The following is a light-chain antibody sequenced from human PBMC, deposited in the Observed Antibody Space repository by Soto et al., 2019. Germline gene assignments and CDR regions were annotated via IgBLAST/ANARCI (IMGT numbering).Light chain of an antibody. CDR3: SSYAGSNIVV. CDR2: EVS. Sequence: QSALTQPPSASGSPGQSVTISCTGTSSDVGGYNVVSWYQQHPGKAPKLMIYEVSERPSGVPDRFSGSKSGNTAALTVSGLQAEEEAEYYCSSYAGSNIVVFGGGTTLTVL. CDR1: SSDVGGYNV. V-gene: IGLV2-8*01. J-gene: IGLJ2*01.